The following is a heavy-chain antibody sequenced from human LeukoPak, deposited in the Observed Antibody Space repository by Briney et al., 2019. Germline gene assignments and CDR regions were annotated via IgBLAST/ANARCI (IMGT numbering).Heavy chain of an antibody. Sequence: GGSLRLSCAASGFTFSSYAMHWVRQAPGKGMEWVAVISYDGSNKYYADSVKGRFTIPRDNSKNTLYLQMNSLRAEDTAVYYCASLIDYWGQGTLVTVSS. J-gene: IGHJ4*02. CDR3: ASLIDY. V-gene: IGHV3-30-3*01. CDR2: ISYDGSNK. CDR1: GFTFSSYA.